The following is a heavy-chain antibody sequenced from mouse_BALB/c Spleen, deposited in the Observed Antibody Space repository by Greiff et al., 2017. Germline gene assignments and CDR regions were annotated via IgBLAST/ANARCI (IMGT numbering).Heavy chain of an antibody. CDR2: ISDGGSYT. V-gene: IGHV5-4*02. D-gene: IGHD2-2*01. CDR1: GFTFSDYY. J-gene: IGHJ1*01. CDR3: ARDGGLYGYDWYFDV. Sequence: EVKLVESGGGLVKPGGSLKLSCAASGFTFSDYYMYWVRQTPEKRLEWVATISDGGSYTYYPDSVKGRFTISRDNAKNNLYLQMSSLKSEDTAMYYCARDGGLYGYDWYFDVWGAGTTVTVSS.